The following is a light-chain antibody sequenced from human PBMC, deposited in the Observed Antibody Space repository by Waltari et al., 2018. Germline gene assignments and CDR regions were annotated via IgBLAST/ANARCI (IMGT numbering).Light chain of an antibody. V-gene: IGKV1-9*01. CDR3: QQFNTYPLT. CDR1: QGISSY. Sequence: TGRASQGISSYVAWYQQKPGKAPNLLIYAAFTLQSGVPSRFSGSGSGTDFTLTISSLQPEDFATYYCQQFNTYPLTFGQGTRLEIK. CDR2: AAF. J-gene: IGKJ5*01.